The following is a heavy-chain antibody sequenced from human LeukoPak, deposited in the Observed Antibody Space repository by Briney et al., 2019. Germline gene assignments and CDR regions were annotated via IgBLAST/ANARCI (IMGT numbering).Heavy chain of an antibody. CDR2: IYTSGTN. D-gene: IGHD2-2*01. J-gene: IGHJ3*01. CDR3: ARQKCTSASCLTKNAFDV. CDR1: GSISSYY. Sequence: PSETLSLTCTVSGSISSYYWSWVRQPPGKGLGWIGSIYTSGTNNYNPSLKSRVTISVDTSKNQFSLDLSSVTAADSAVYYCARQKCTSASCLTKNAFDVWGQGTMVTVSS. V-gene: IGHV4-4*09.